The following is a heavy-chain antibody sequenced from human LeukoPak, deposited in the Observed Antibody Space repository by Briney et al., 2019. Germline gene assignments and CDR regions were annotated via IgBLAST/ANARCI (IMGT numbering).Heavy chain of an antibody. V-gene: IGHV4-4*07. CDR2: IYSSGSN. Sequence: SETLSRTCTVSGGSISGYFWSWIRQPAGKGLEWIGRIYSSGSNNYNPSLKSRVTMSLDTSKNHLSLNLSSVTAADTAVYYCAREPTSGREPTSGRPLDYWGQGTLVTVSS. CDR1: GGSISGYF. CDR3: AREPTSGREPTSGRPLDY. D-gene: IGHD5-12*01. J-gene: IGHJ4*02.